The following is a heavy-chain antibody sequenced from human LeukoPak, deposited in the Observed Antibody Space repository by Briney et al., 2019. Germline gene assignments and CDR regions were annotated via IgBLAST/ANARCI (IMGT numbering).Heavy chain of an antibody. V-gene: IGHV4-4*07. CDR2: IYTSGST. D-gene: IGHD2-2*02. CDR3: ARERYCSSTSCYIGRAFDI. J-gene: IGHJ3*02. Sequence: SETLSLTCTVSGGSISSYYWSWIRQPAGKGLEWIGRIYTSGSTNYNPSLKGRVTMSVDTSKNQFSLKLSSVTAADTAVYYCARERYCSSTSCYIGRAFDIWGQGTMVTVSS. CDR1: GGSISSYY.